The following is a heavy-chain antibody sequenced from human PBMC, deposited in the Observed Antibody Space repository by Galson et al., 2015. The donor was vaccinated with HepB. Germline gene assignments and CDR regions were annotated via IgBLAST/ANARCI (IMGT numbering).Heavy chain of an antibody. Sequence: CAISGDSVSSNSAAWNWIRQSPSRGLEWLGRTYYRSKWYNDYAVSVKSRVTIDPDTSKNQFSLQLNSVSPEDTAVYYCARGAGRGVDYWGQGTLVTVSS. V-gene: IGHV6-1*01. CDR3: ARGAGRGVDY. CDR1: GDSVSSNSAA. CDR2: TYYRSKWYN. D-gene: IGHD6-19*01. J-gene: IGHJ4*02.